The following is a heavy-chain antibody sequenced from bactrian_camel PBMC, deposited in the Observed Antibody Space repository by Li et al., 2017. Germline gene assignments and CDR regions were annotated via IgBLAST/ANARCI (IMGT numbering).Heavy chain of an antibody. D-gene: IGHD3*01. J-gene: IGHJ4*01. Sequence: VQLVESGGGSVRPGGSLRLSCAASGFTFSNYFMTWVRQAPGKGLEWVSSINDGDGTTYYADSVKGRFTISRDNTNNILYLQLDNLKSEDTAKYFCARGVLVSFRELTYWGQGTQVTVS. CDR2: INDGDGTT. CDR3: ARGVLVSFRELTY. V-gene: IGHV3S40*01. CDR1: GFTFSNYF.